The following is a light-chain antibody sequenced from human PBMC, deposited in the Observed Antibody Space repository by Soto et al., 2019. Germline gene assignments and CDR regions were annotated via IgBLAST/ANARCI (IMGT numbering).Light chain of an antibody. Sequence: QSALTQPASVSGSPGQSITISCTGTSNDVGSYDLVSWYQQHPGKAPKLVIYEGSKRPSGVSNRLSGSKSGNTASLTFSGLQAEDEADYYCCSYAGSAYVFGTGTKLTVL. CDR3: CSYAGSAYV. CDR1: SNDVGSYDL. J-gene: IGLJ1*01. V-gene: IGLV2-23*01. CDR2: EGS.